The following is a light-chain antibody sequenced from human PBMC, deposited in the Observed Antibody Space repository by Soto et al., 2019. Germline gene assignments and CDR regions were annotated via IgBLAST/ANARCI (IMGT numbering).Light chain of an antibody. CDR2: GAS. J-gene: IGKJ5*01. CDR1: QSVSGSY. Sequence: DIVLTQSPGTLSSSPGERATLSCRASQSVSGSYLAWYQQKPGQAPRLLIFGASTRATGVPARFSGSGSGTDFTLAISSLETEDFAVYYCQQYGSSPPITFGQGTRLEIK. V-gene: IGKV3-20*01. CDR3: QQYGSSPPIT.